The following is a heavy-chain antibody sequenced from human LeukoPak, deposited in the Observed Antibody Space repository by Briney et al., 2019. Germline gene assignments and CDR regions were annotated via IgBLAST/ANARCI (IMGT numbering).Heavy chain of an antibody. CDR1: VFTFISYS. J-gene: IGHJ3*02. V-gene: IGHV3-30*18. CDR2: ISYDGSNK. CDR3: AKDQIQLWLESAFDI. Sequence: GGSLRLSCAASVFTFISYSMHWVRQAPGKGLECGSVISYDGSNKYYADSVKGRFTISRDNSKNTLYLQMNSLRAEDTAVYYCAKDQIQLWLESAFDIWGQGTMVTVSS. D-gene: IGHD5-18*01.